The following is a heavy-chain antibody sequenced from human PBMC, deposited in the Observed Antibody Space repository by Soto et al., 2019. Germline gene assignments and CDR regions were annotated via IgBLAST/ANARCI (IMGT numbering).Heavy chain of an antibody. CDR2: ISYDGSNK. J-gene: IGHJ4*02. D-gene: IGHD6-19*01. CDR1: GFTFSSHA. CDR3: VRDRVVAGIGEVDY. V-gene: IGHV3-30-3*01. Sequence: QVQLEESGGGAVQPGRSLRLSCAASGFTFSSHAMHWVRQAPGKGLEWVAVISYDGSNKYYADSVKGRFTISRDNSKNTLHLQMDSLRPEDTAVYHCVRDRVVAGIGEVDYWGQGTLVTVSS.